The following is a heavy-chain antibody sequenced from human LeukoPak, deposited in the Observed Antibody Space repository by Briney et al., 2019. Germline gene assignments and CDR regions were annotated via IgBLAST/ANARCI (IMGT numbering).Heavy chain of an antibody. CDR2: VYYSGST. CDR1: GGSISSSSYY. V-gene: IGHV4-39*07. CDR3: ARRQDLEYYGMDV. D-gene: IGHD3-3*01. Sequence: SETLSLTCTVSGGSISSSSYYWGWIRQPPGKGLEWIGSVYYSGSTNYNPSLKSRVTISVDTSKNQFSLKLSSVTAADTAVYYCARRQDLEYYGMDVWGQGITVTVSS. J-gene: IGHJ6*02.